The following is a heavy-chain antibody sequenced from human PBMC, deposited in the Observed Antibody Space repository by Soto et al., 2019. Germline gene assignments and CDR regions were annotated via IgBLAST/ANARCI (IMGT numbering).Heavy chain of an antibody. Sequence: QTLSLTCTVSGASIQSGDYYWSWIRQPPGKGMEWIGHIYYRGSTYYNSSLKSRDGISVDSSKGQFSLKLSSVTAADTAVYYYARSVRRLRYFDWFHNWFDPWGQGTLVTVSS. CDR1: GASIQSGDYY. CDR3: ARSVRRLRYFDWFHNWFDP. D-gene: IGHD3-9*01. CDR2: IYYRGST. J-gene: IGHJ5*02. V-gene: IGHV4-30-4*01.